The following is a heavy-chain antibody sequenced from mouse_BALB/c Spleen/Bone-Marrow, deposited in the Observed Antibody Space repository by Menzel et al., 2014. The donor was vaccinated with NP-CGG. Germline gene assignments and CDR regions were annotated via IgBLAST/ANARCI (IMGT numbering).Heavy chain of an antibody. Sequence: VQLQESGAELVKPGTSVKLSCKASGYNFTSYWINWVKLRPGQGLEWIGDIYPGSGSTNYNEEFKSKATLTVDTSSSTAYMQLSSLASEDSALYYCARFSQLGLLAYWGQGTLVTVFA. CDR3: ARFSQLGLLAY. CDR1: GYNFTSYW. D-gene: IGHD3-1*01. CDR2: IYPGSGST. V-gene: IGHV1-55*01. J-gene: IGHJ3*01.